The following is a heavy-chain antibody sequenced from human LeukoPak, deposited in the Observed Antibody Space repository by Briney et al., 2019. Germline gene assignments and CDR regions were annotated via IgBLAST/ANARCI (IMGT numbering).Heavy chain of an antibody. J-gene: IGHJ4*02. V-gene: IGHV4-4*02. CDR2: IYHSGST. CDR1: SGSISSSNW. Sequence: SETLSLNCAVSSGSISSSNWWRRARQPPGKGLEGIGEIYHSGSTNYNPPVKSRVTISVDKSKNQFSLKLSSVTAADTAVYYCVRSWGQYDYWGEGRLVTVCS. CDR3: VRSWGQYDY. D-gene: IGHD3-16*01.